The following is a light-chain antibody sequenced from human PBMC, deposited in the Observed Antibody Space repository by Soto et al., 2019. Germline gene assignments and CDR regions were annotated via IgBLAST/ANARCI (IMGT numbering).Light chain of an antibody. Sequence: EIVMTQSPATLSVSPGERATLSCRASQSVSSNLAWYQQKPGQAPRLLIYGASTRATGIPARFSGSGSGTEFTLNIYRLEPEDFAVYYCQLYGRSPTWTFGQGTKGISN. V-gene: IGKV3-15*01. CDR2: GAS. CDR3: QLYGRSPTWT. J-gene: IGKJ1*01. CDR1: QSVSSN.